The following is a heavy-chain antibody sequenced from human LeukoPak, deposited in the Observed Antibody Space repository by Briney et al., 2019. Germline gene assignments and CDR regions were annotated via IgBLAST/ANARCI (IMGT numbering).Heavy chain of an antibody. CDR3: ARESRYGDYDH. D-gene: IGHD4-17*01. V-gene: IGHV1-2*02. CDR1: GYTFTSYG. CDR2: INPNSGGT. J-gene: IGHJ4*02. Sequence: ASVKVSCKASGYTFTSYGISWVRQAPGQGLEWMGWINPNSGGTNYAQKFQGRVTMTRDTSISTAYMELSRLRSDDTAVYYCARESRYGDYDHWGQGTLVTVSS.